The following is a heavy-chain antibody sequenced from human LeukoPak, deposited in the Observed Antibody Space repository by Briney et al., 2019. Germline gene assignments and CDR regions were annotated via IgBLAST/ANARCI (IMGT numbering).Heavy chain of an antibody. D-gene: IGHD5-18*01. CDR1: GGSISSYY. V-gene: IGHV4-59*01. Sequence: PSETLSLTCTVSGGSISSYYWSWIRQPPGKGLEWIGYIYYSGSTNYSPSLKSRVTISVDTSKNQFSLKLSSVTAADTAVYYCAYSRDAAMALGYWGQGTLVTVSS. J-gene: IGHJ4*02. CDR3: AYSRDAAMALGY. CDR2: IYYSGST.